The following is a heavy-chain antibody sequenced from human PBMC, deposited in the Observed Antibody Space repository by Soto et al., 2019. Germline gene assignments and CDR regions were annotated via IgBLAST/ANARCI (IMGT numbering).Heavy chain of an antibody. J-gene: IGHJ4*02. V-gene: IGHV3-13*04. Sequence: PGGSLRLSCAASGFTFSSYDMHWVRQATGKGLEWVSAIGTAGDTYYPGSVKGRFTISRENAKNSLYLQMNSLRAEDTAVYYCARDIAVAAGFDYWGQGTLVTVSS. CDR1: GFTFSSYD. CDR2: IGTAGDT. CDR3: ARDIAVAAGFDY. D-gene: IGHD6-19*01.